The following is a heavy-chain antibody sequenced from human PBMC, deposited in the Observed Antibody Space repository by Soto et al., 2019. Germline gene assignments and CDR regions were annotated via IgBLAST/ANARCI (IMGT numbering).Heavy chain of an antibody. Sequence: QVQLVESGGGVVQPGRSLRLSCAASGFTFSSYGMHWVRQAPGKGLEWVAVISYDGSNKYYADSVKGRFTISRDNSKNTLYLQRNSLRAEDTAVYYCAKDQGWMATAERRYYYYYGMDVWGQGTTVTVSS. V-gene: IGHV3-30*18. J-gene: IGHJ6*02. D-gene: IGHD5-18*01. CDR3: AKDQGWMATAERRYYYYYGMDV. CDR1: GFTFSSYG. CDR2: ISYDGSNK.